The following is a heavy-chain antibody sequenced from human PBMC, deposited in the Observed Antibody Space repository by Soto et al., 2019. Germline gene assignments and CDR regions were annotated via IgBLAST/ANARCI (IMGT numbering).Heavy chain of an antibody. D-gene: IGHD6-13*01. J-gene: IGHJ5*01. CDR1: GFTFSNFG. V-gene: IGHV3-30*18. CDR2: VEYDGSKK. Sequence: QVHLVESGGGVVQPGGSLRLSCTASGFTFSNFGMHWVRQAPGKGPEWVGGVEYDGSKKQYPDSVKGRFTISRDNSNDTLKLQMNNLRAEDTAIYYGAKDIAAAGFRRCSDSWGQGTPVTVSP. CDR3: AKDIAAAGFRRCSDS.